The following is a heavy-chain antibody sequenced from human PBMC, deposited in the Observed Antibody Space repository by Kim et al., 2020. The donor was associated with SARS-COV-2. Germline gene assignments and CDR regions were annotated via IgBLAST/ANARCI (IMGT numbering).Heavy chain of an antibody. J-gene: IGHJ6*02. CDR2: INPNSGGT. CDR1: GYTFTGYY. CDR3: ARATYSTDYGMDV. Sequence: ASVKVSCKASGYTFTGYYMHWVRQAPGQGLEWMGWINPNSGGTNYAQKFQGRVTMTRDTSISTAYMELSRLRSDDTAVYYCARATYSTDYGMDVWGQGTTVTVSS. D-gene: IGHD6-13*01. V-gene: IGHV1-2*02.